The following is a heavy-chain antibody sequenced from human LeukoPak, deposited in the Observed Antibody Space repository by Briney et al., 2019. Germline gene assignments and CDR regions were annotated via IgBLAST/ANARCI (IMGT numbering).Heavy chain of an antibody. V-gene: IGHV3-23*01. CDR2: ISGSGDST. CDR3: AKGSSLDWYFDL. CDR1: GFTFSTNA. J-gene: IGHJ2*01. Sequence: PGGSLRLSCAASGFTFSTNAMSWVRQAPGKGLEWVSAISGSGDSTYYADSVKGRFTISRDDSKNTLYLQMNSLRAEDTAVYYCAKGSSLDWYFDLWGRGTLVTVSS.